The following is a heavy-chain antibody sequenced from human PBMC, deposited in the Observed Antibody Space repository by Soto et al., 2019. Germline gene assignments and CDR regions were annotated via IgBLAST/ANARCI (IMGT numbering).Heavy chain of an antibody. D-gene: IGHD1-1*01. J-gene: IGHJ5*02. CDR3: ARYNWNDGENWFDP. CDR1: GYTFTGYY. V-gene: IGHV1-2*02. CDR2: INPNSGGT. Sequence: QVQLVQSGAEVKKPGASVKVSCKASGYTFTGYYMHWVRQAPGQGLEWMGWINPNSGGTNYAQKFQGRVTMTRDTSINTAYMEMRRLRSDDTAVYYCARYNWNDGENWFDPWGQGTLVTVSS.